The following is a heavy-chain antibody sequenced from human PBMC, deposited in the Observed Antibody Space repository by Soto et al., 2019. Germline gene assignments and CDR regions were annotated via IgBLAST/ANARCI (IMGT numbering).Heavy chain of an antibody. J-gene: IGHJ4*02. D-gene: IGHD3-16*01. CDR1: GFTFSSYW. Sequence: GGSLRLSCAASGFTFSSYWMSWVRQAPGKGLEWVANIKQDGSEKYYVDSVKGGFTISRDNAKNSLYLQMNSLRAEYTAVYYCARGAQRDWGIYYFDYWGQGSLVTVSS. CDR2: IKQDGSEK. CDR3: ARGAQRDWGIYYFDY. V-gene: IGHV3-7*03.